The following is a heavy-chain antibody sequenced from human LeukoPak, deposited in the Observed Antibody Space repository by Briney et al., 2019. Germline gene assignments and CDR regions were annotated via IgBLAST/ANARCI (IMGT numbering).Heavy chain of an antibody. CDR3: ARDYEGSSWPTPPDY. J-gene: IGHJ4*02. D-gene: IGHD6-13*01. V-gene: IGHV3-30-3*01. CDR2: ISYDGSNK. Sequence: GGSLRLSCAASGFTFSSYAMHWVRQAPGKGLEWVAVISYDGSNKYYADSVKGRFTISRDNSKNTLYLQMNSLRSDDTAVYYCARDYEGSSWPTPPDYWGQGTLVTVSS. CDR1: GFTFSSYA.